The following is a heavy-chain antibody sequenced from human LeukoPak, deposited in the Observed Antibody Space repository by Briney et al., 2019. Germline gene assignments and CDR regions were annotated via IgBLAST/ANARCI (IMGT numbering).Heavy chain of an antibody. CDR3: AKDGLYYDGSEHVYYFDS. J-gene: IGHJ4*02. CDR1: GFTVSSNY. D-gene: IGHD3-22*01. V-gene: IGHV3-53*01. Sequence: AGGSLRLSCAASGFTVSSNYMSWVRQAPGKGLEWVSVIYSGGSTYYADSVKGRFTISRDNSKNTLYLQMNSLRAEDTALYYCAKDGLYYDGSEHVYYFDSWGQGTLVTVSS. CDR2: IYSGGST.